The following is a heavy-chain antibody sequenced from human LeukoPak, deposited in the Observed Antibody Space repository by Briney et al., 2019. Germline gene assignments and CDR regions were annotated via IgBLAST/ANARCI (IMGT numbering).Heavy chain of an antibody. V-gene: IGHV3-23*01. CDR3: AKDRGFFYYGSGSSYYFDY. CDR2: ISASGGST. J-gene: IGHJ4*02. Sequence: GGSLRLSCAASGFTFSSYGMSWVRQAPGKWLEWVSAISASGGSTYHADSVKGRFTISRDNSENTLYLQMNSLRAEDTAVYFCAKDRGFFYYGSGSSYYFDYWGQGTLVTVSS. CDR1: GFTFSSYG. D-gene: IGHD3-10*01.